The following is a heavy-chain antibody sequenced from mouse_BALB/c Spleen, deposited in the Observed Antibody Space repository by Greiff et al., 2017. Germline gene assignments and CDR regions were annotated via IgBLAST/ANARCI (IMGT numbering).Heavy chain of an antibody. V-gene: IGHV1-77*01. D-gene: IGHD1-1*01. CDR2: IYPGSGNT. CDR1: GYTFTDYY. Sequence: VQLQQSGAELARPGASVKLSCKASGYTFTDYYINWVKQRTGQGLEWIGEIYPGSGNTYYNEKFKGKATLTADKSSSTAYMQLSSLTSEDSAVYFCARKGYGSMDWYFDVWGAGTTVTVSS. J-gene: IGHJ1*01. CDR3: ARKGYGSMDWYFDV.